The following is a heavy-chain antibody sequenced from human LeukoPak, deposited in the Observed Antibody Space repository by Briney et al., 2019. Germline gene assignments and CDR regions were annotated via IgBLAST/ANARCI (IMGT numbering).Heavy chain of an antibody. CDR2: IYTSGST. Sequence: SETLSLTCTVSGGFISNYYWSWIRQPAGKGLEWIGRIYTSGSTNYNSSLKSRVTMSVDTSKNQFSLKLSSVTAADTAVYYCARVRFFDSSVLTRKRSYYFDYWGQGTLVTVSS. V-gene: IGHV4-4*07. CDR1: GGFISNYY. D-gene: IGHD3-22*01. J-gene: IGHJ4*02. CDR3: ARVRFFDSSVLTRKRSYYFDY.